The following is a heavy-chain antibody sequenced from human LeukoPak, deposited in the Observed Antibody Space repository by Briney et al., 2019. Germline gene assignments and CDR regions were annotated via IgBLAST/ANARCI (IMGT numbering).Heavy chain of an antibody. CDR1: GYTLTELS. J-gene: IGHJ4*02. Sequence: ASVKVSCEVSGYTLTELSMHWVRQAPGKGLEWMGGFDPEDGETIYAQKFQGRVTMTEDTSTDTAYMELSSLRSEDTAVYYCATGSIAARTYYFDYWGQGTLVTVSS. D-gene: IGHD6-6*01. V-gene: IGHV1-24*01. CDR2: FDPEDGET. CDR3: ATGSIAARTYYFDY.